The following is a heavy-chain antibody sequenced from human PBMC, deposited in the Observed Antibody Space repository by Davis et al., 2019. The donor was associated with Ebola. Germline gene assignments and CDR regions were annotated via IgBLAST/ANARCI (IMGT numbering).Heavy chain of an antibody. CDR3: ARHQNVWYYFDY. V-gene: IGHV6-1*01. Sequence: SCAISGDSVSSNSAAWNRIRQSPSRGLEWLGRTYYRSKWYSDYAVSVQSRITINPDTSKNQFSLHLNSVTPEDTAVYYCARHQNVWYYFDYWGQGTLVTVSS. CDR2: TYYRSKWYS. D-gene: IGHD2-8*02. J-gene: IGHJ4*02. CDR1: GDSVSSNSAA.